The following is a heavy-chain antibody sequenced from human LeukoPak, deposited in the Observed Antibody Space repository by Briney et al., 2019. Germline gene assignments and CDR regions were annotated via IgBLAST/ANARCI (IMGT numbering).Heavy chain of an antibody. J-gene: IGHJ4*02. CDR1: EFRFDAYV. V-gene: IGHV3-43*02. Sequence: GGSLRLSCAASEFRFDAYVMHWVRRTPRKGLEWVSLISGDGSDTYYADSVKGRFTIARDNSKGSLYLDMKNLRIEDSAVYYCAKDIGWGLSYYFDSWGPGTLVTVSS. CDR3: AKDIGWGLSYYFDS. D-gene: IGHD2/OR15-2a*01. CDR2: ISGDGSDT.